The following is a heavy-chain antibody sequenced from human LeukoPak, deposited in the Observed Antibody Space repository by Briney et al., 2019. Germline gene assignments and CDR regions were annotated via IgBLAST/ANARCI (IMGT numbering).Heavy chain of an antibody. J-gene: IGHJ3*02. CDR3: ARVPPRNCSSTSCYGDAFDI. D-gene: IGHD2-2*01. CDR2: INPNSGGT. V-gene: IGHV1-2*02. Sequence: ASVKVSCKASGYTFTGYYMHWVRQAPGQGLEWMGWINPNSGGTNYAQKFQGRVTMTRDTSISTAYMELSRLRSDDTAVYYCARVPPRNCSSTSCYGDAFDIWGQGTMVTVSS. CDR1: GYTFTGYY.